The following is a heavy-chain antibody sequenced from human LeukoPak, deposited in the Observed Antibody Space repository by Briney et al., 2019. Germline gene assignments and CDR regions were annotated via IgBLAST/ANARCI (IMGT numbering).Heavy chain of an antibody. D-gene: IGHD5-18*01. Sequence: SETLSLTCIVSGGSIRSYYWSWIRQPPGKGLEWIGYIYYSGSTNYNPSLKSRVTISVDMSKNQFSLKLRSVTAADTAVYYCARALRGGNSYGYLDSWGQGSLVTVSS. CDR3: ARALRGGNSYGYLDS. CDR2: IYYSGST. V-gene: IGHV4-59*01. J-gene: IGHJ4*02. CDR1: GGSIRSYY.